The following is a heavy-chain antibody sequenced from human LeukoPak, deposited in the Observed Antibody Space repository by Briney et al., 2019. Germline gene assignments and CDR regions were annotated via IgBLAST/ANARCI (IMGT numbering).Heavy chain of an antibody. J-gene: IGHJ4*02. CDR1: GFTFSSYA. V-gene: IGHV3-23*01. CDR2: ISGSGDNT. D-gene: IGHD6-13*01. CDR3: ATSTAAAGTD. Sequence: PGGSLRLSCAASGFTFSSYAMSWVRQVPGKGLEWVSVISGSGDNTYYADSVKGRFTISRDNSKNMLYLQMNSLRAEDTAIYYCATSTAAAGTDWGQGTLVTVSS.